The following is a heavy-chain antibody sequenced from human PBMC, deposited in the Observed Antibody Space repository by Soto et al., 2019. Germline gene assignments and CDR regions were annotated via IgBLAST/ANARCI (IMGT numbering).Heavy chain of an antibody. V-gene: IGHV1-46*01. Sequence: ASVKVSCKASGYKFTTYFIHWVRQAPGQGLEWMGMIHPSGDTGYAQKFRGRVTMTIDTSTTTAYMELRNLTSEDTALYYCAKDLTRQLAYWLDPWGQGTQVTVSS. CDR2: IHPSGDT. J-gene: IGHJ5*02. CDR3: AKDLTRQLAYWLDP. CDR1: GYKFTTYF. D-gene: IGHD6-6*01.